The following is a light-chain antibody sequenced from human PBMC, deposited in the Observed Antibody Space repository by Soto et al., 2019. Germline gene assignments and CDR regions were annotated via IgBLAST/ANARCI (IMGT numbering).Light chain of an antibody. V-gene: IGKV3-11*01. J-gene: IGKJ1*01. CDR2: DVS. CDR1: QRVSSRY. Sequence: IVFAYSPGTLSLSPAERATLSCRASQRVSSRYLAWDNQKPGLAPRLLVYDVSNRATGIPARFSGGGSGTDFTLTISNLEPEDFAVYYCQQRSDWLWTFGQGTKVDIK. CDR3: QQRSDWLWT.